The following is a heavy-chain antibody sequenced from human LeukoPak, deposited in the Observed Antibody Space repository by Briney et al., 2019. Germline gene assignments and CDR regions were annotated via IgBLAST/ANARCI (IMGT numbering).Heavy chain of an antibody. Sequence: TSETLSLTCAVYGGSITGYYWSWIRQTPGRGLEWVGEIHYTGATSYNPSLKSRATISTDTSKNQFSLRLSSVTAADTAVYYCARGNILTGYCFDFWGQGALVTVSS. J-gene: IGHJ4*02. CDR2: IHYTGAT. CDR3: ARGNILTGYCFDF. D-gene: IGHD3-9*01. CDR1: GGSITGYY. V-gene: IGHV4-34*01.